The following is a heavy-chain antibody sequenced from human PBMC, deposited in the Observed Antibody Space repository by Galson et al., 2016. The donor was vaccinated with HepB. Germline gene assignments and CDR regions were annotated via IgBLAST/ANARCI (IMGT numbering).Heavy chain of an antibody. D-gene: IGHD2-15*01. J-gene: IGHJ3*01. CDR2: INHRGRS. Sequence: LSLTCAVYGVSFSTYYWTWIRQPPGKGLEWIGEINHRGRSNYNPSLKSRVTISVDMFKNQFSLKLSSVTAADTAIYYCASVVGFCSGGNCYFPWGQGTKVTVS. V-gene: IGHV4-34*01. CDR3: ASVVGFCSGGNCYFP. CDR1: GVSFSTYY.